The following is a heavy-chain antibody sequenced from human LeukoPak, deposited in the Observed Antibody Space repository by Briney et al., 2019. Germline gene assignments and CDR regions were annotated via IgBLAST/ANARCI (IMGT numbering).Heavy chain of an antibody. CDR3: ARGTDFIYYFDY. D-gene: IGHD3/OR15-3a*01. J-gene: IGHJ4*02. CDR2: IYYSGST. CDR1: GGSISSYY. Sequence: SETLSLTCTVSGGSISSYYWSWIRQPPGKGLEWIGYIYYSGSTNYNPSLKSRVTISVDTSKNQFSLKLSSVTAADTAVYYCARGTDFIYYFDYWGQGTLVTVSS. V-gene: IGHV4-59*01.